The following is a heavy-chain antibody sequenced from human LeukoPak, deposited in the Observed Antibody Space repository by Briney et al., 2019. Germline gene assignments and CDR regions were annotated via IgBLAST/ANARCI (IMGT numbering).Heavy chain of an antibody. J-gene: IGHJ4*02. D-gene: IGHD1-26*01. CDR2: ISHSGTT. CDR3: ARSNSESYYRGYYFDY. CDR1: GGSISSFY. Sequence: SETLSLTCTVSGGSISSFYWSWIRQPPEKGLEWTGYISHSGTTNYNPPLKSRVTISVDTTMNPLSLKLSCVTAADTAVYYCARSNSESYYRGYYFDYWGQGTLVTVSS. V-gene: IGHV4-59*01.